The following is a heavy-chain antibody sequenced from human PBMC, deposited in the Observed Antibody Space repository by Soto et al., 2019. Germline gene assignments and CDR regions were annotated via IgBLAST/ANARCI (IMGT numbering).Heavy chain of an antibody. J-gene: IGHJ4*02. D-gene: IGHD2-15*01. CDR2: ISGSGDTT. CDR3: AKGHPGGSCYSGLDC. CDR1: GFTFSSCA. Sequence: XGSLRLSCAAAGFTFSSCAITWVRQAPGKGLEWVLAISGSGDTTYYADSVKGRFTISRDTSKNTVYLQMNSLRADDTAVYYCAKGHPGGSCYSGLDCWGQGTLVTVSS. V-gene: IGHV3-23*01.